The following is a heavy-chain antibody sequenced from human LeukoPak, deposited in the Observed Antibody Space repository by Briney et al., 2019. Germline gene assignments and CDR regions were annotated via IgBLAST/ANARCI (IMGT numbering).Heavy chain of an antibody. CDR3: ARGSHYYGSGSYYPFDY. CDR1: GGSISSSSYY. V-gene: IGHV4-61*01. CDR2: IYYSGST. J-gene: IGHJ4*02. D-gene: IGHD3-10*01. Sequence: SETLSLTCTVSGGSISSSSYYWSWIRQPPGKGLEWIGYIYYSGSTNYNPSLKSRVTISVDTSKNQFSLKLSSVTAADTAVYYCARGSHYYGSGSYYPFDYWGQGTLVTVSS.